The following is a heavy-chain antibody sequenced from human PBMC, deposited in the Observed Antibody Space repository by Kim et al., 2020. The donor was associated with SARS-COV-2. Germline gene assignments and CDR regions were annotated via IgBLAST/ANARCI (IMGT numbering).Heavy chain of an antibody. CDR3: GEQLSYYYGMDV. V-gene: IGHV1-2*02. J-gene: IGHJ6*02. D-gene: IGHD6-6*01. Sequence: ASVKVSCKASGYTFTGYYMHWVRQAPGQGLEWMGWINPNSGGTNYAQKFQGRVTMTRDTSISTAYMELSRLRSDDTAVYYCGEQLSYYYGMDVWGQGTTVTVSS. CDR1: GYTFTGYY. CDR2: INPNSGGT.